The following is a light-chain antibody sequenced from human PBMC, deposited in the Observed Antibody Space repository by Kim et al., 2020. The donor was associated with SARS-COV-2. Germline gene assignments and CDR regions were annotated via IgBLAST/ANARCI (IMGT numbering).Light chain of an antibody. CDR2: IAS. CDR3: QQYGSSRT. V-gene: IGKV3-20*01. CDR1: QSVSSNY. Sequence: EIVLTQSPGTLSLSPGERATLSCRASQSVSSNYLAWYQQKPGQAPRLLIYIASSRATGIPDRSSGSGSGTDFTLTISRLEPEDFAVYYCQQYGSSRTFGQGTKVDIK. J-gene: IGKJ1*01.